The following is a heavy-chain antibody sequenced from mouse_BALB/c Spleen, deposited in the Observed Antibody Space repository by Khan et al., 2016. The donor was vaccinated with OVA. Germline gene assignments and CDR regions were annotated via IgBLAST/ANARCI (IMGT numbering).Heavy chain of an antibody. CDR3: AKKRNGYFDY. D-gene: IGHD1-1*02. J-gene: IGHJ2*01. Sequence: VQLQESGPGLVQPSQSLSITCTVSGFSLTNYGVHWVRQSPGKGLEWLGVIWSGGITDYYETFISRLSISTDISKSQVVFKMNSLQANDAAIYYCAKKRNGYFDYWGQGTTLTVSS. CDR2: IWSGGIT. CDR1: GFSLTNYG. V-gene: IGHV2-2*02.